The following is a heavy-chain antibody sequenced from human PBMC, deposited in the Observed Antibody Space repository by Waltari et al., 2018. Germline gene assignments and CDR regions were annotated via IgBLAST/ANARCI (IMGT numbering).Heavy chain of an antibody. V-gene: IGHV4-59*01. CDR1: GGSISGYY. Sequence: QVQLQESGPGLVKPSETLSLTCTVFGGSISGYYWSWIRQPPGKGLEWIGYSGNKFNPSLKSRVTISLDTSKTQFSLKLSSVTAADTAVYYCVRSYTVTTSPIAGYWGQGTLVTVSS. CDR2: YSGN. D-gene: IGHD4-17*01. J-gene: IGHJ4*02. CDR3: VRSYTVTTSPIAGY.